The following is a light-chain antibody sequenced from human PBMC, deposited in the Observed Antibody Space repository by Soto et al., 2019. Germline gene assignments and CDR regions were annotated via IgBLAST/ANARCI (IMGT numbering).Light chain of an antibody. CDR2: AAS. CDR3: QKYNSAPQT. Sequence: DIQMTQSPSSLSASVGDRVTITCRASQGISTYLAWYQQKPGKVPKVLIYAASTLQSGVPSRFSGSGSGTDFTLTISSLQPEDVATYYCQKYNSAPQTFGQGTNVEIK. CDR1: QGISTY. J-gene: IGKJ1*01. V-gene: IGKV1-27*01.